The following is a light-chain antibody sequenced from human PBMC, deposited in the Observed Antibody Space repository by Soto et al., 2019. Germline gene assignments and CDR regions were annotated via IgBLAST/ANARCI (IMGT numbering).Light chain of an antibody. CDR1: SSDVGGYNY. Sequence: QSVLTQPASVSGSPGQSITVSCTGTSSDVGGYNYVSWYQQHPGKAPKLIVYDVTHRPSGVSNRFSGSRSGDTASLTISGLQAEDEADYFCSSYTSSNTWVFGGGTKLTVL. J-gene: IGLJ3*02. CDR3: SSYTSSNTWV. CDR2: DVT. V-gene: IGLV2-14*03.